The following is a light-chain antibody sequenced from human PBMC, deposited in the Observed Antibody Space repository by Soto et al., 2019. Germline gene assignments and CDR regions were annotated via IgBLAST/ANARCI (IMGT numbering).Light chain of an antibody. CDR1: SSNIGAGYD. CDR3: QSYDNSLSGNV. CDR2: DNN. Sequence: QSALTQPPSVSGAPGQRVTISCTGSSSNIGAGYDVHWYQQPPGTTPKLLIYDNNNRPPGVPDRFSGSKSSTSASLAITGLQTEDEADYYGQSYDNSLSGNVFGTGTKVTVL. J-gene: IGLJ1*01. V-gene: IGLV1-40*01.